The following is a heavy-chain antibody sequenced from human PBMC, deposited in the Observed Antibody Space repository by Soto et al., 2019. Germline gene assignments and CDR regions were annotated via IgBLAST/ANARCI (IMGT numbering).Heavy chain of an antibody. V-gene: IGHV4-59*01. D-gene: IGHD2-2*01. Sequence: PSETLSLTCTVSGGSISSYYWSWIRQPPGKGLEWIGYIYYSGSTNYNPSLKSRVTISVDTSKNQFSLKLSSVTAADTAVYYCARMTVVVPAAIPYYYYYGMDVWGQGTTVTVSS. CDR1: GGSISSYY. CDR2: IYYSGST. CDR3: ARMTVVVPAAIPYYYYYGMDV. J-gene: IGHJ6*02.